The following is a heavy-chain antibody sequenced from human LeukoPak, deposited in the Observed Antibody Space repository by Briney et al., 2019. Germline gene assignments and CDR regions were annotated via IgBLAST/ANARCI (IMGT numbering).Heavy chain of an antibody. J-gene: IGHJ4*02. Sequence: SVKVSCKASGGTFSSYAISWVRQAPGQGLEWMGRIIPIFGTANYAQKFQGRVTITTDESTSTAYMELSSLRSKDTAVYYCAREAIVVPITKYFDYWGQGTLVTVSS. CDR1: GGTFSSYA. V-gene: IGHV1-69*05. CDR2: IIPIFGTA. CDR3: AREAIVVPITKYFDY. D-gene: IGHD3-22*01.